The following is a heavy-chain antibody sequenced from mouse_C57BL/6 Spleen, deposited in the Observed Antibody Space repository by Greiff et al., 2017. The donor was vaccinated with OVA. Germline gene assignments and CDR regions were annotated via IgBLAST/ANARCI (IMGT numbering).Heavy chain of an antibody. CDR1: GYTFTDSE. J-gene: IGHJ2*01. D-gene: IGHD4-1*02. CDR3: TRRTPTGTTD. Sequence: QVQLQQSGAELVRPGASVTLSCKASGYTFTDSEMHWVKQTPLHGLEWIGAIDPETGGAAYNQKFQGQAILTADKSSSTAYMELRSLTSEGSAVYYWTRRTPTGTTDWGQGTTLRVSS. V-gene: IGHV1-15*01. CDR2: IDPETGGA.